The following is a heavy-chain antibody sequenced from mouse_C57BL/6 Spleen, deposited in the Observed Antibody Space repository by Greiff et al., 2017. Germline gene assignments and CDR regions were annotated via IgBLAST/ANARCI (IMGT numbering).Heavy chain of an antibody. D-gene: IGHD2-1*01. Sequence: VQVVESGPELVKPGASVKISCKASGYAFSSSWMNWVKQRPGKGLEWIGRIYPGDGDTNYNGKFKGKATLTADKSSSTAYMQLSSLTSEDSAVYFCARSDVYYGNFSWFAYWGQGTLVTVSA. CDR2: IYPGDGDT. V-gene: IGHV1-82*01. CDR3: ARSDVYYGNFSWFAY. J-gene: IGHJ3*01. CDR1: GYAFSSSW.